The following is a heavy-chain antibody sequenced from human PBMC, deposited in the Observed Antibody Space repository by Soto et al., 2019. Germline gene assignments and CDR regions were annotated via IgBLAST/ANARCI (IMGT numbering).Heavy chain of an antibody. J-gene: IGHJ5*02. CDR1: GFTFSSYA. CDR3: AKDRGSGSTSWYNGWFDP. Sequence: EVQLLESGGGLVQPGGSLSLSCAAAGFTFSSYAMSWVRPAPGKGLEWVSTISGSGGGTYYADSVKGRFTIARDNSKNTLYLQTNSLRAEDTAVYYCAKDRGSGSTSWYNGWFDPWGQGTLVTVSS. V-gene: IGHV3-23*01. CDR2: ISGSGGGT. D-gene: IGHD2-2*02.